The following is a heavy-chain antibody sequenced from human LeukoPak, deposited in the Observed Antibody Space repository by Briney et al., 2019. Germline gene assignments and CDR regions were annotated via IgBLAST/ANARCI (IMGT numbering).Heavy chain of an antibody. V-gene: IGHV4-38-2*01. J-gene: IGHJ4*02. CDR2: IYHSGST. CDR3: ASWRAAYYFDY. D-gene: IGHD6-25*01. CDR1: GYSISSGYY. Sequence: SETLSLTCAVSGYSISSGYYWGWIQPPPGKGLEWIGSIYHSGSTYYNPSLKSRVTISVDTSKNQFSLKLSSVTAADTAVYYCASWRAAYYFDYWGQGTLVTVSS.